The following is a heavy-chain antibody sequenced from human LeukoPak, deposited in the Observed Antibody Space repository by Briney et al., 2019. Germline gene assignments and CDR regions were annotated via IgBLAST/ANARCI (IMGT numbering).Heavy chain of an antibody. CDR2: IIPILGIA. Sequence: GASVKVSCKASGGTFSSYAISWVRQAPGQGLEWMGRIIPILGIANYAQKFQGRVTITADKSTSTAYMELSSLRSEDTAVYYCARDRIYDTSGYHLGYWGPGTLVTVSS. CDR3: ARDRIYDTSGYHLGY. D-gene: IGHD3-22*01. CDR1: GGTFSSYA. J-gene: IGHJ4*02. V-gene: IGHV1-69*04.